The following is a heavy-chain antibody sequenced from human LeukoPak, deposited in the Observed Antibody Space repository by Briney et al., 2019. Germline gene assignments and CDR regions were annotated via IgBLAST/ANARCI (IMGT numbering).Heavy chain of an antibody. D-gene: IGHD5-12*01. CDR2: INPSGGST. Sequence: GASVKVSCKASGYTFTSYYMHCVRQAPGQGLEWMGIINPSGGSTSYAQKFQGRVTMTRDTSTSTVYMELSSLRSEDTAVYYCARDSGYDLRVLDYYGMDVWGQGTTVTVSS. CDR1: GYTFTSYY. V-gene: IGHV1-46*01. J-gene: IGHJ6*02. CDR3: ARDSGYDLRVLDYYGMDV.